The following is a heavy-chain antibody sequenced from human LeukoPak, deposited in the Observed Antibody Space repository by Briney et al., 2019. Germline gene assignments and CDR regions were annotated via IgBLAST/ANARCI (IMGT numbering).Heavy chain of an antibody. V-gene: IGHV4-59*12. D-gene: IGHD2/OR15-2a*01. J-gene: IGHJ4*02. Sequence: PSETLSLTCTVSGGSISSYYWSWIRQPPGKGLEWIGYIYYSGSTNYNPSLKSRVTISVDTSKNQFSLKLSSVTAADTAVYYCARDISMALDYWGQGTLVTVSS. CDR3: ARDISMALDY. CDR2: IYYSGST. CDR1: GGSISSYY.